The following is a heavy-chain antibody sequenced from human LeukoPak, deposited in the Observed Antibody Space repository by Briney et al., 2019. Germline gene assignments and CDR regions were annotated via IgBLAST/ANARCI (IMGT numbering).Heavy chain of an antibody. CDR3: ARWGDWFDP. D-gene: IGHD3-16*01. J-gene: IGHJ5*02. V-gene: IGHV4-59*08. Sequence: PSETLSLTCTVSGGSISSYYWSWIRQPPGKGLEWIGYIYYSGSTNYNPSLKSRVTMSVATSKNQFSLKLSSVTAADTAVYYCARWGDWFDPWGQGTLVTVSS. CDR2: IYYSGST. CDR1: GGSISSYY.